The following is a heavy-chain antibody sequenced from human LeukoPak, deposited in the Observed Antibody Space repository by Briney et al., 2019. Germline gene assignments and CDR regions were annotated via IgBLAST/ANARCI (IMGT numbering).Heavy chain of an antibody. J-gene: IGHJ5*02. D-gene: IGHD3-16*01. CDR1: GGTFSSYA. CDR2: IIPIFGTA. CDR3: ARDNVNFLGWGDEGGWFDP. Sequence: SVKVSCKASGGTFSSYAISWVRQAPGQGLEWMGRIIPIFGTANYAQKFQGRVTITTDESTSTAYMELSSLGSEDTAVYYCARDNVNFLGWGDEGGWFDPGGQGTLVTVSS. V-gene: IGHV1-69*05.